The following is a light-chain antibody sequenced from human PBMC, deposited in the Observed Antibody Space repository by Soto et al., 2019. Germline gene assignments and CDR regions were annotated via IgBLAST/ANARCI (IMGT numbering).Light chain of an antibody. CDR1: SSNIGAEYD. Sequence: QSVLTQPPSVSGAPGQRVAISCTGSSSNIGAEYDVHWYQQLPGTAPKRLIYGDNNRPSGVPDRFSGSKSGTSASLAITGLQPEDEADYYCSSYTNINTRACVFGTGTKATVL. J-gene: IGLJ1*01. CDR2: GDN. V-gene: IGLV1-40*01. CDR3: SSYTNINTRACV.